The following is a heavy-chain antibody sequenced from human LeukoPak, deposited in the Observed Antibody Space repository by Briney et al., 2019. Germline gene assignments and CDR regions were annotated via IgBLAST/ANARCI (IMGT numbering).Heavy chain of an antibody. CDR1: GYSISSGYY. Sequence: PSETLSLTCTVSGYSISSGYYWGWIRQPPGRGLEWIGSIYHSGSTYYNPSLKSRVTISVDTAKNQSSLKLSSVTAADTAVYYCARDNWFDPWGQGTLVTVSS. J-gene: IGHJ5*02. V-gene: IGHV4-38-2*02. CDR2: IYHSGST. CDR3: ARDNWFDP.